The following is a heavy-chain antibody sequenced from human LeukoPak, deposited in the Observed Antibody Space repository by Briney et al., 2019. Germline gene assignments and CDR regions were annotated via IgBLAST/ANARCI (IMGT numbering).Heavy chain of an antibody. J-gene: IGHJ4*02. V-gene: IGHV4-34*01. D-gene: IGHD3-10*01. CDR2: ISHSGST. CDR1: GGSFSDYY. CDR3: ARTKPTPYYSGSGYHFDY. Sequence: PSETLSLTCAVYGGSFSDYYWSWIRQPPGKGLEWIGEISHSGSTNYNPSLKSRVTMSVDTSKNQFSLKLSSVTAADTAVYYCARTKPTPYYSGSGYHFDYWGQGTLVTVSS.